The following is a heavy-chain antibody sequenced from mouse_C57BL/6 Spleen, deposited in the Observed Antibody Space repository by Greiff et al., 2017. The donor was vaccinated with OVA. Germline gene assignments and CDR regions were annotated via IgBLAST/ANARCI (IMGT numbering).Heavy chain of an antibody. D-gene: IGHD2-5*01. CDR1: GYSITSGYY. J-gene: IGHJ4*01. V-gene: IGHV3-6*01. CDR2: ISYDGSN. Sequence: EVQVVESGPGLVKPSQSLSLTCSVTGYSITSGYYWNWIRQFPGNKLEWMGYISYDGSNNYNPSLKNRISITRDTSKNQFFLKLNSVTTEDTATYYCARDNYYSNPYAMDYWGQGTSVTVSS. CDR3: ARDNYYSNPYAMDY.